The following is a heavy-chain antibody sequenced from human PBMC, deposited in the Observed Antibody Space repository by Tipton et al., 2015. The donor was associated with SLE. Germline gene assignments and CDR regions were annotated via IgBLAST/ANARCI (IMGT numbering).Heavy chain of an antibody. D-gene: IGHD5-24*01. CDR2: VYYGGGT. Sequence: TLSLTCTVSGDSISSYYWNWIRQPPGKGLEWIGYVYYGGGTNYNPSLKSRVTISVDPSKNQFSLKLSSVTAADTAVYYCARGFRDGYNYPTTRFDSWGQGTLVTVSS. CDR1: GDSISSYY. J-gene: IGHJ4*02. CDR3: ARGFRDGYNYPTTRFDS. V-gene: IGHV4-59*01.